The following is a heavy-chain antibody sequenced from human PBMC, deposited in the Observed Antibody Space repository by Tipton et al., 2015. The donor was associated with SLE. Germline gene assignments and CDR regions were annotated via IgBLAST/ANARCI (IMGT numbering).Heavy chain of an antibody. CDR3: ARERYSSSSGDAFDI. Sequence: TLSLTCTVSGGSISSSSYYWGWIRQPPGKGLEWIGSIYYSGSTYYNPSLKSRVTISVDTSKNQFSLKLSSVTAADTAVYYCARERYSSSSGDAFDIWGQGTKVTVSS. J-gene: IGHJ3*02. D-gene: IGHD6-6*01. V-gene: IGHV4-39*07. CDR2: IYYSGST. CDR1: GGSISSSSYY.